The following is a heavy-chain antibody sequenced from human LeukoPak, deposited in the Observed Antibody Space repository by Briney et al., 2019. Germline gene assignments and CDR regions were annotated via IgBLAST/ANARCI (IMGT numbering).Heavy chain of an antibody. CDR1: GFTSSSYW. V-gene: IGHV3-7*04. CDR2: IKPDGSGK. J-gene: IGHJ4*02. CDR3: ATAVGTTGGYYFNY. D-gene: IGHD1-26*01. Sequence: GGSLRPSCAASGFTSSSYWMTWVRQAPGKGLEWVANIKPDGSGKFYVDSVKGRFTISRDNAKNSLYLQMDSLRAEDTAVYYCATAVGTTGGYYFNYWGPGTLVTVSS.